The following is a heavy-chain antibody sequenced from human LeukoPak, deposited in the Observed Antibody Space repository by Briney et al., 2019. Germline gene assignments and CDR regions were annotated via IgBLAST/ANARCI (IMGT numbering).Heavy chain of an antibody. CDR3: ATDDVTTGTKTALGY. CDR1: GFTFTSSA. V-gene: IGHV1-58*01. CDR2: IVVGSGNT. Sequence: SVKVSCKASGFTFTSSAVQWVRQARGQGLEWIGWIVVGSGNTNYAQKFQERVTINRDMSTSTAYMELSSLRSEDSAVYYCATDDVTTGTKTALGYWGQGTLVTVSS. D-gene: IGHD1-1*01. J-gene: IGHJ4*02.